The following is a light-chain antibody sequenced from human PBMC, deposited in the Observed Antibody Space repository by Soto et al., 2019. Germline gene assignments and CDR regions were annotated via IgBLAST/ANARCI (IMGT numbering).Light chain of an antibody. CDR3: QSYDRSLSGSV. Sequence: QSVLTQPPSVSGAPGQGATISCTGSGSNIGAGYDVHWYQQLPGAAPKLLIFGNDNRPSGVPDRFSGSRSGTSASLAITGLQAEDEADYYCQSYDRSLSGSVFGAGTKLTVL. CDR2: GND. V-gene: IGLV1-40*01. CDR1: GSNIGAGYD. J-gene: IGLJ1*01.